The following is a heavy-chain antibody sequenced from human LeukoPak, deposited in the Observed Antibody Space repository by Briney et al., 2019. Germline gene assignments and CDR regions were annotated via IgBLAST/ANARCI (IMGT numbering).Heavy chain of an antibody. D-gene: IGHD6-19*01. V-gene: IGHV3-21*01. Sequence: GGSLRLSCAASGFTFSSYSMNWVRQAPGKGLEWVSSISSSSSYIYYADSVRGGFTISRDNAKNSLYLQMNSLRAEDTAVYYCARSDSGWSQIDYWGQGTLVTVSS. CDR2: ISSSSSYI. CDR3: ARSDSGWSQIDY. CDR1: GFTFSSYS. J-gene: IGHJ4*02.